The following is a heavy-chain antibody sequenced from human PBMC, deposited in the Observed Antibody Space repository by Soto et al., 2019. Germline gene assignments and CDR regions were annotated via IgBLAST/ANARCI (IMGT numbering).Heavy chain of an antibody. CDR2: IIPILGIA. CDR3: ARGYSSGWYQVGYFDY. Sequence: GASVKVCCKAPGGTFSSYTLCWVRQENGQGLEWMGRIIPILGIANYAQKFQGRVTITADKSTSTAYMELSSLRSEDTAVYYCARGYSSGWYQVGYFDYWGQGTLVTVSS. D-gene: IGHD6-19*01. J-gene: IGHJ4*02. CDR1: GGTFSSYT. V-gene: IGHV1-69*02.